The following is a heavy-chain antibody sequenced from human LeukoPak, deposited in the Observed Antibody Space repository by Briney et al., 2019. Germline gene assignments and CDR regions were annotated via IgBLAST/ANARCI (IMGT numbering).Heavy chain of an antibody. J-gene: IGHJ4*02. CDR1: GGSISGYY. CDR2: VYYSGST. V-gene: IGHV4-59*08. Sequence: SETLSLTCTVSGGSISGYYWSWIRQPPGKGLEWIGYVYYSGSTNYNPSLKSRVTISREMSKNQFSLNLNSVTAADTAVYYCARHGQFAFFDYWGQGTLVTVSS. D-gene: IGHD3-10*01. CDR3: ARHGQFAFFDY.